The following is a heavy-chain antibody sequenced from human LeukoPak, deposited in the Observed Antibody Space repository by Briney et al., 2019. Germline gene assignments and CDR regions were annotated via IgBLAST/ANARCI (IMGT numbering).Heavy chain of an antibody. CDR2: ISAYNGNT. CDR1: GYTFTSYG. CDR3: ARGLGAYDYVWGSYRTDAFDI. J-gene: IGHJ3*02. D-gene: IGHD3-16*02. V-gene: IGHV1-18*01. Sequence: VASVKVSCKASGYTFTSYGISWVRQAPGQGLEWMGWISAYNGNTNYAQKLQGRVTMTTDTSTSTAYMELRSLRSDDTAVYYCARGLGAYDYVWGSYRTDAFDIWGQGTMVTVSS.